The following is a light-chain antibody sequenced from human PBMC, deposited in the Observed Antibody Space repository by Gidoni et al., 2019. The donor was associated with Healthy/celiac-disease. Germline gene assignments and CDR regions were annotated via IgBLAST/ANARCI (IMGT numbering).Light chain of an antibody. V-gene: IGLV3-1*01. Sequence: SYELPQPPSLSVSPGQTASITCPGDKLGDKYACWYQQKPGQSPVLVIYQDSKRPSGIPGRFSGSNSGNTATLTISGTQAMDEADYYCQAWDSSLRVFGTGTKVTVL. J-gene: IGLJ1*01. CDR2: QDS. CDR3: QAWDSSLRV. CDR1: KLGDKY.